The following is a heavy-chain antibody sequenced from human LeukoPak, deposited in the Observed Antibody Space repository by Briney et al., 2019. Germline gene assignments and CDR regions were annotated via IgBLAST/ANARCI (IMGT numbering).Heavy chain of an antibody. J-gene: IGHJ6*02. CDR3: ARDPTPRYCSGGSCYTHYGMDV. V-gene: IGHV3-23*01. CDR1: GFTFSSYA. CDR2: INGGGDST. D-gene: IGHD2-15*01. Sequence: GGSLRLSCAASGFTFSSYAMSWVRQAPGKGLEWVSGINGGGDSTYYADSVKGRFTISRDNAKNSLYLQMNSLRAEDTAVYYCARDPTPRYCSGGSCYTHYGMDVWGQGTTVTVSS.